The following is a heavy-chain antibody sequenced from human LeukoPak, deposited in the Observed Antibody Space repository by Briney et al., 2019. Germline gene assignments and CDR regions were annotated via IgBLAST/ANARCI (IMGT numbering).Heavy chain of an antibody. CDR3: ARGRHLGGLKTTFLDY. V-gene: IGHV3-13*05. CDR1: GFIVNKND. Sequence: GGSLRLSCAASGFIVNKNDMHWVRQVPGKGLEWVSGLVIAGDPYYAGSVKGRFTISRDIGKNSLYLQMNSLGVGDTAVYYCARGRHLGGLKTTFLDYWGQGALVTVSS. D-gene: IGHD3-16*01. CDR2: LVIAGDP. J-gene: IGHJ4*02.